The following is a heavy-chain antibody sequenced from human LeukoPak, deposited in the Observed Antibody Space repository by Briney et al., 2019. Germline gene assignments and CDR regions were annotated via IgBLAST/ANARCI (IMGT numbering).Heavy chain of an antibody. CDR2: MNPNSGNT. D-gene: IGHD3-22*01. CDR1: GYTFTSYD. V-gene: IGHV1-8*01. CDR3: ATGSGYYYFDY. J-gene: IGHJ4*02. Sequence: GASVKVSCKASGYTFTSYDINWVRQAAGQGLEWMGWMNPNSGNTGYAQKFQGRVTMTEDTSTDTAYIELSSLRSEDTAVYYCATGSGYYYFDYWGQGTLVTVSS.